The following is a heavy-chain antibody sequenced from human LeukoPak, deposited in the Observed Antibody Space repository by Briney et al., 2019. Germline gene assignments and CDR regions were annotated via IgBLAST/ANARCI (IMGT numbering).Heavy chain of an antibody. D-gene: IGHD3-22*01. CDR1: GYNFSPYW. J-gene: IGHJ1*01. CDR3: ARSDSSGTARGIQH. CDR2: IYHRGST. V-gene: IGHV4-4*02. Sequence: GSLRLSCVASGYNFSPYWMSWVRQPPGKGLEWIGEIYHRGSTNYNPSLKSRVTISVDKSKNQFSLKLSSVTAADTAVYYCARSDSSGTARGIQHWGQGTLVTVSS.